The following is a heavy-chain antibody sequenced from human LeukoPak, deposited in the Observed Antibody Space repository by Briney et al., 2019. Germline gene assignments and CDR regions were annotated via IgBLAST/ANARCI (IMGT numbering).Heavy chain of an antibody. D-gene: IGHD6-19*01. CDR1: GDSVSINSAA. V-gene: IGHV6-1*01. CDR2: TYQRSKWYN. J-gene: IGHJ4*02. Sequence: SQTLSLTCAISGDSVSINSAAWNWIRLSPSRGLEWLVRTYQRSKWYNDYAVSVKSRITINPDISKNQFSLRLNSVTPEDTAVYYCARSPSPYSSGWYFDYWGQGTLVTVSS. CDR3: ARSPSPYSSGWYFDY.